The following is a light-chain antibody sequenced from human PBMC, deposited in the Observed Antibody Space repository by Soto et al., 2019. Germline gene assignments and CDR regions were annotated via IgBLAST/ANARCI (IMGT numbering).Light chain of an antibody. Sequence: EIVLTQSPGTLSLSPGERATLSCRASQRVSSSFLAWYQQKPGQAPRLLIYGASSRATGIPDRFSGSGSGTDFTLTISGLEHEDFAVYYCQQYDSSPWTFGQGTRVEIK. CDR2: GAS. CDR1: QRVSSSF. V-gene: IGKV3-20*01. CDR3: QQYDSSPWT. J-gene: IGKJ1*01.